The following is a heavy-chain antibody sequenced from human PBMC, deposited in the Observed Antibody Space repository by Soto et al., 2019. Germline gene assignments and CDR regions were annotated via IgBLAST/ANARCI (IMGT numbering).Heavy chain of an antibody. Sequence: PPETLSLTCAVYGGSINAYYWSWVRQPPGKGLEWILQVLYSGSTNYNPALKSRVTISINTSTKQFSLKLTSVSAADTAVYYFGRFFMDLRDYFDXWGQGTLVTVSX. D-gene: IGHD3-10*01. V-gene: IGHV4-59*10. CDR2: VLYSGST. CDR3: GRFFMDLRDYFDX. J-gene: IGHJ4*02. CDR1: GGSINAYY.